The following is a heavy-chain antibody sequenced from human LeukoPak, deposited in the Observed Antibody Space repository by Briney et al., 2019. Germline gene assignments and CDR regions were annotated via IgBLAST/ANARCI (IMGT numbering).Heavy chain of an antibody. CDR3: ARAVGYSWFDP. J-gene: IGHJ5*02. Sequence: GGSLRLSCAASGFTFSNYWMSWVRQAPGKGPEWVASIKVEGTEKYYVDSVKGRFTISRDDAKNSLYLQMNSLRAEDTAVYYCARAVGYSWFDPWGQGTLVTVSS. CDR2: IKVEGTEK. CDR1: GFTFSNYW. V-gene: IGHV3-7*01.